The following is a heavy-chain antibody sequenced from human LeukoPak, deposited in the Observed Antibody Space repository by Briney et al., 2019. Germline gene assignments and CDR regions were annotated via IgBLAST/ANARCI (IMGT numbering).Heavy chain of an antibody. V-gene: IGHV4-31*03. Sequence: SETLSLTCTVSGGSISSGGYYWSWIRQHPGKGLEWIGYIYYSGSTYYNPSLKSRVTISVDTSKNQFSLKLSSVTAADTAVYYCAKTLSYYYDSSGDAFDIWGQGTMVTVSS. D-gene: IGHD3-22*01. CDR2: IYYSGST. CDR1: GGSISSGGYY. J-gene: IGHJ3*02. CDR3: AKTLSYYYDSSGDAFDI.